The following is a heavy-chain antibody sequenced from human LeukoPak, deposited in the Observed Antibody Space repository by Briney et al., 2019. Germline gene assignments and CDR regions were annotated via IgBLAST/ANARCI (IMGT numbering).Heavy chain of an antibody. V-gene: IGHV3-23*01. D-gene: IGHD6-19*01. CDR3: ARQRETAVAGTGFDF. J-gene: IGHJ4*02. Sequence: GGSLRLSCAASGFTFSSYAMSWVRQAPGKGLEWVSAISGGSDTTYYADSVKGRFTISRENAKNSLYLQMNSLRAGDTAVYYCARQRETAVAGTGFDFWGQGTLVTVSS. CDR1: GFTFSSYA. CDR2: ISGGSDTT.